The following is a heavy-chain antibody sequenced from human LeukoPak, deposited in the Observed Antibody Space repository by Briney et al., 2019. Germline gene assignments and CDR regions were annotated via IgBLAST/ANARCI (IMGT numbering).Heavy chain of an antibody. D-gene: IGHD1-1*01. J-gene: IGHJ3*02. Sequence: GGSLRLSCAASGFTFSSYGMHWVRQAPGKGLEWVAFIRYDGSNKYYADSVKGRFTISRDNAKNSLYLQMNSLRGEDTALYYCARGGLIQRHAFDIWGQGTMVTVSS. CDR3: ARGGLIQRHAFDI. CDR1: GFTFSSYG. V-gene: IGHV3-30*02. CDR2: IRYDGSNK.